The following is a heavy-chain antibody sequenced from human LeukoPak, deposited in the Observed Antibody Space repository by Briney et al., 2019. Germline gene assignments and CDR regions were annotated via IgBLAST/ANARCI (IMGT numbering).Heavy chain of an antibody. Sequence: GESLKISCQGSGYSFTSYWIGWVRQMPGKGLEWMGIIYPGDSDTRYSPSFQGQVTISADKSISTAYLQWSSLKASDTAMYYCARRGDSGYDFVDWFDPWGQGTLVTVSS. J-gene: IGHJ5*02. CDR2: IYPGDSDT. V-gene: IGHV5-51*01. CDR1: GYSFTSYW. CDR3: ARRGDSGYDFVDWFDP. D-gene: IGHD5-12*01.